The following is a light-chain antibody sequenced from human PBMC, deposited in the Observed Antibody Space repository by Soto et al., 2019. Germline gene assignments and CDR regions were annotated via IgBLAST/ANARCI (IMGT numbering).Light chain of an antibody. CDR1: QSISSW. V-gene: IGKV1-5*01. CDR3: QKYNSYSWT. Sequence: DIQITQSPSTLSASVRDRVTITCRASQSISSWLAWYQQKTGKAPKILIYDDSSLESGVPSRLSGSGSGTEFNLTISSLQPDDFATYYCQKYNSYSWTFGQGTKVDIK. J-gene: IGKJ1*01. CDR2: DDS.